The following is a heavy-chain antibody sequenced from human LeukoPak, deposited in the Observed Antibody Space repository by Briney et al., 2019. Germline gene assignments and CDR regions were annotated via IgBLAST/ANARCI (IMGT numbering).Heavy chain of an antibody. CDR2: IYPGDSDT. CDR3: ARQGFSSGYYFDY. CDR1: GYSFTSYW. D-gene: IGHD3-22*01. Sequence: GESLKISCKGSGYSFTSYWIGWVRQMPGKGLEWMGIIYPGDSDTRYSPSFQGQVTISADQSISTAYLQWSSLKASDTAMYYCARQGFSSGYYFDYWGQGTLVTVSS. V-gene: IGHV5-51*01. J-gene: IGHJ4*02.